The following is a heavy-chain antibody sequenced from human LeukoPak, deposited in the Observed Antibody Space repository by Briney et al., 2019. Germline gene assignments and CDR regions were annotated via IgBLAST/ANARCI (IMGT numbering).Heavy chain of an antibody. CDR2: IYYSGST. CDR3: ARDSSGWYRWFDP. CDR1: GGSISSYY. Sequence: SETLSLTCTVSGGSISSYYWSWIRQPPGKGLEWIGSIYYSGSTNYNPSLKSRVTISVDTSKNQFSLKLSSVAAADTAVYYCARDSSGWYRWFDPWGQGTLVTVSS. D-gene: IGHD6-19*01. V-gene: IGHV4-59*01. J-gene: IGHJ5*02.